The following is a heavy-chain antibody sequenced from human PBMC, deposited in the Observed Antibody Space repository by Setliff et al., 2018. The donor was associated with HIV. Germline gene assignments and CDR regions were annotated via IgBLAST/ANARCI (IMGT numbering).Heavy chain of an antibody. CDR1: GFTFSDYY. V-gene: IGHV3-11*06. J-gene: IGHJ4*02. CDR2: ISSSSTYT. Sequence: GGSLRLSCTASGFTFSDYYMSWIRQAPGKGLEWVSYISSSSTYTNYLDSVKGRFTISRDNAKNSLYLQMNSLRAEDTAVYYCARSRAAGFDYWGQGTLVTVSS. D-gene: IGHD6-13*01. CDR3: ARSRAAGFDY.